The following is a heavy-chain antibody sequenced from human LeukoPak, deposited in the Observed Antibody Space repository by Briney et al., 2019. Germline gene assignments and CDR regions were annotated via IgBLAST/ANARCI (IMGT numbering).Heavy chain of an antibody. D-gene: IGHD3-22*01. J-gene: IGHJ4*02. CDR1: GFTFSSYS. V-gene: IGHV3-21*01. CDR3: ARDLSQTYYYDSSGYSLDY. CDR2: ISSSSSYI. Sequence: GGSLRLSCAASGFTFSSYSMNWVRQAPGKGLEWVSSISSSSSYIYYADSVKGRFTISRDNAKNSLYLQMNSLRAEDTAVYYCARDLSQTYYYDSSGYSLDYWGQGTLVTVSS.